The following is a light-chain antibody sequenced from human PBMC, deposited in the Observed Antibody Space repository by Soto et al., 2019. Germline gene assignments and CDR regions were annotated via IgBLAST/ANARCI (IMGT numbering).Light chain of an antibody. V-gene: IGKV3-15*01. CDR2: GAS. CDR1: QSVNTN. J-gene: IGKJ1*01. Sequence: EIVMTQSPATLSVSPGERATFSCRASQSVNTNLGWYQLKPGQAPRLLVYGASIRATGIPARFSGSGSGTEYSLTISSLQSEDFGVYFCQQYDQWWTFGQGTKVDIK. CDR3: QQYDQWWT.